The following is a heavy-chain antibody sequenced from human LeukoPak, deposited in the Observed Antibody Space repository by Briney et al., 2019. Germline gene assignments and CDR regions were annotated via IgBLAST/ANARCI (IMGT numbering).Heavy chain of an antibody. J-gene: IGHJ4*02. CDR3: AGQYYDILTGYSGELGYFDY. Sequence: SETLSLTCTVSGGSISSSSYYWGWIRQPPGKGLEWIGSIYYSGSTYYNPSLKSRVTISVDTSKNQFSLKLSSVTAADTAVYYCAGQYYDILTGYSGELGYFDYWGQGTLVTVSS. D-gene: IGHD3-9*01. V-gene: IGHV4-39*07. CDR1: GGSISSSSYY. CDR2: IYYSGST.